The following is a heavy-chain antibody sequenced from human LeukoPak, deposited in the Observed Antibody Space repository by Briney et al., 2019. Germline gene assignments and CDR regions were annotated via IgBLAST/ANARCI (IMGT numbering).Heavy chain of an antibody. CDR2: IYTSGST. V-gene: IGHV4-4*07. Sequence: PSETLSLTCTVSGGSISSYYWSWIRQPAGKGLEWIGRIYTSGSTNYNPSLKSRVTMSVDTSKNQFSLKLSSVTAADTAVYYCARQTSPTRERAFDYWGQGTLVTVSS. CDR3: ARQTSPTRERAFDY. D-gene: IGHD1-1*01. CDR1: GGSISSYY. J-gene: IGHJ4*02.